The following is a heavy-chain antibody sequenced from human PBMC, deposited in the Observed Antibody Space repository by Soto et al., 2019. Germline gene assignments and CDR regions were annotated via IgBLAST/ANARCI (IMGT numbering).Heavy chain of an antibody. CDR3: KTKADYDYVWGSSLTIDYYYYGMDV. V-gene: IGHV3-15*07. CDR1: GFTFSNAW. Sequence: GGSLRLSCAASGFTFSNAWMNWVRQAPGKGLEWVGRIKSKTDGGTTDYAAPVKGRFTISRDDSKNTLYLQMNSLKTEDTAVYYCKTKADYDYVWGSSLTIDYYYYGMDVWGQGTTVTVSS. D-gene: IGHD3-16*01. J-gene: IGHJ6*02. CDR2: IKSKTDGGTT.